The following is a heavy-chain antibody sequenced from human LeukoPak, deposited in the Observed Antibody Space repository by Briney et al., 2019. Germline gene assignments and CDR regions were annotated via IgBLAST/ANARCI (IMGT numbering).Heavy chain of an antibody. J-gene: IGHJ6*04. Sequence: PGGSLRLSCAASGFTFSSYEMNWVRQAPGKGPEWVGFIRSKAYGGTTEYAASVKGRFTISRDDSKSIAYLQMNSLITEDTAVYYCSRADYYGSGSPISLDVWGKGTTVTVSS. CDR3: SRADYYGSGSPISLDV. D-gene: IGHD3-10*01. CDR1: GFTFSSYE. CDR2: IRSKAYGGTT. V-gene: IGHV3-49*04.